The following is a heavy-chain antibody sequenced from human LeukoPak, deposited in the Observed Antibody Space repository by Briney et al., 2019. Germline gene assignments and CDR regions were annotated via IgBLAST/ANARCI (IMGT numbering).Heavy chain of an antibody. V-gene: IGHV4-39*01. D-gene: IGHD2-2*01. CDR2: IYYSGST. CDR3: ANPIVAPSRSLYYYYYMDV. Sequence: SETLSLTCTVSGDSISSSSYYWGWIRQPPGKRLEWIGSIYYSGSTYYNPSLKSRVTISVDTSKNQFSLKLSSVTAADTAVYYCANPIVAPSRSLYYYYYMDVWGKGTTVTVSS. CDR1: GDSISSSSYY. J-gene: IGHJ6*03.